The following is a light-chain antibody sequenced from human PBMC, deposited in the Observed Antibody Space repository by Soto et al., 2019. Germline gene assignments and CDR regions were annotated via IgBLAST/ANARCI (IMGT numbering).Light chain of an antibody. CDR1: SSDGGGYNY. Sequence: QSALTQPASVSGSPGQSITISCTGTSSDGGGYNYVSWYQQHPGKAPKLMIYDVSNRPSGVSNRFAGSKSGNTASLTISGLQAEDEADYYCSSYTSSFVVFGGGTKLTV. CDR3: SSYTSSFVV. V-gene: IGLV2-14*01. CDR2: DVS. J-gene: IGLJ2*01.